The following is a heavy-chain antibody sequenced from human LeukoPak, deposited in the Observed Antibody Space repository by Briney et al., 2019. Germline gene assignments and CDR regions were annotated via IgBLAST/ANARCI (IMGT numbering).Heavy chain of an antibody. CDR2: IYYSGST. D-gene: IGHD3-16*02. Sequence: SETLSLTCTVSGGSISSYYWSWIRQPPGKGLEWVGYIYYSGSTNYNPSLKSRVTISVDTSKNQFSLKLSSVTAADTAVYYCARYVWGSYPTFEDYWGQGTLVTVSS. CDR1: GGSISSYY. V-gene: IGHV4-59*01. J-gene: IGHJ4*02. CDR3: ARYVWGSYPTFEDY.